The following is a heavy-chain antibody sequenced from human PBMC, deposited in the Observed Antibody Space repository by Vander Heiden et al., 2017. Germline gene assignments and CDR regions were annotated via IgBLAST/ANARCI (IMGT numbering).Heavy chain of an antibody. V-gene: IGHV1-69*10. CDR3: ASGITVNYYYYGMDV. CDR2: IIPILGIA. D-gene: IGHD1-20*01. CDR1: GGTFSSYA. Sequence: QVQLVQSGAEVKKPGSSVTVSCKASGGTFSSYAISWVRQAPGQGLEWMGGIIPILGIANYAQKFQGRVTMTADKSTSTAYMELSSLRSEDTAVYYWASGITVNYYYYGMDVWGQGTTVTVSS. J-gene: IGHJ6*02.